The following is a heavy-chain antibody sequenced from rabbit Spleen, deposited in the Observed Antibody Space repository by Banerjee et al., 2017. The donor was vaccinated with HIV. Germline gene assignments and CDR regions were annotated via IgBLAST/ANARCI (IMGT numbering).Heavy chain of an antibody. CDR1: GVSFSGSSH. J-gene: IGHJ4*01. CDR3: ARGDFCFNL. D-gene: IGHD4-2*01. Sequence: QEQLVESGGGLVKPGASLTLTCIASGVSFSGSSHMCWVRQAPGKGLEWIACIEGGSSAFTYFASWAKGRFTISKTSSTTVTLHMTSLTAADTATYFCARGDFCFNLWGPGTLVTVS. CDR2: IEGGSSAFT. V-gene: IGHV1S45*01.